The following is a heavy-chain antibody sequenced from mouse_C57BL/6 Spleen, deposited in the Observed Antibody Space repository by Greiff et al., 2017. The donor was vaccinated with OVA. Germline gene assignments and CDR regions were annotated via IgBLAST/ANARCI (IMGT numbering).Heavy chain of an antibody. V-gene: IGHV1-66*01. CDR3: ARGGTSRYFDY. Sequence: VQLQQSGPELVKPGASVKISCKASGYSFTSYYIHWVKQRPGQGLEWIGWIYPGSGNTKYNEKFKGKATLTADTSSSTAYMQLSSLTSEDSAVYYCARGGTSRYFDYWGQGTTLTVSS. D-gene: IGHD3-3*01. CDR1: GYSFTSYY. CDR2: IYPGSGNT. J-gene: IGHJ2*01.